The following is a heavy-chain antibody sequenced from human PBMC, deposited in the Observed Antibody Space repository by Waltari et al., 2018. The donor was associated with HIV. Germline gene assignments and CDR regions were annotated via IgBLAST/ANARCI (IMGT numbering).Heavy chain of an antibody. CDR2: IWYDGSNK. CDR3: ARDRGGSSSLVLDS. Sequence: QVQLVESGGGVVQPGRSLRLPCAASGFTLKNYRMHWVRQSPGKGLEWVAVIWYDGSNKYYADSVKGRFTISRDNSKNRLYLQMNSLRAEDTAVYYCARDRGGSSSLVLDSWGQGTLVTVSS. V-gene: IGHV3-33*01. D-gene: IGHD6-6*01. CDR1: GFTLKNYR. J-gene: IGHJ4*02.